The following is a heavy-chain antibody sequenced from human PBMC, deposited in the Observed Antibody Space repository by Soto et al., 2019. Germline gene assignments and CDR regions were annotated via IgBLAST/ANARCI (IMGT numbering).Heavy chain of an antibody. CDR1: GGTFSSYA. CDR2: IIPIFGTA. D-gene: IGHD5-12*01. CDR3: AGDPCGYSGYDRLDY. V-gene: IGHV1-69*12. J-gene: IGHJ4*02. Sequence: QVQLVQSGAEVKKPGSSVKVSCKASGGTFSSYAISWVRQAPGQGLEWMGGIIPIFGTANYAQKFQGRGTITAEESTSRGYMELSSLRSEDTAVYYCAGDPCGYSGYDRLDYWGQGTLVTVST.